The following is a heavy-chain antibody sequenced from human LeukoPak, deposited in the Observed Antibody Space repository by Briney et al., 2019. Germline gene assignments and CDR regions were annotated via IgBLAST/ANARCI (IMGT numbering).Heavy chain of an antibody. Sequence: GGSLRLSCAASGFIFSNYAMNWVRQAPGKGLEWVSSIDGSSSHIYYADSVKGRFTISRDNAKNSLYLQMNSLRAEDTAVYYCARDRVAAAGDTDAFDIWGQGTMVTVSS. J-gene: IGHJ3*02. CDR1: GFIFSNYA. CDR3: ARDRVAAAGDTDAFDI. V-gene: IGHV3-21*01. D-gene: IGHD6-13*01. CDR2: IDGSSSHI.